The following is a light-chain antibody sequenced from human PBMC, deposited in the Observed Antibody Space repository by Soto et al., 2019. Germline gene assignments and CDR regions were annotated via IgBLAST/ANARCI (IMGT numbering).Light chain of an antibody. J-gene: IGLJ1*01. CDR2: DVS. CDR1: SSDVGSYNL. CDR3: CSYTGSSPLYV. Sequence: QSVLTQPASVSASPGQSITISCTGTSSDVGSYNLVSWFQQHPGKAPKLIIYDVSQQPSGVSNRFSGSKSGNTASLTISGLQTDDEADYHCCSYTGSSPLYVFGTGTKLTVL. V-gene: IGLV2-23*02.